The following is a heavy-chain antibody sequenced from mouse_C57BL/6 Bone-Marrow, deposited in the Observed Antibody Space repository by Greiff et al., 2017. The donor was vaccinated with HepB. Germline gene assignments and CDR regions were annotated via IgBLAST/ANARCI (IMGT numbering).Heavy chain of an antibody. V-gene: IGHV5-6*02. CDR3: ARGGNYLYYFDY. D-gene: IGHD2-1*01. CDR1: GFTFSSYG. Sequence: EVMLVESGGDLVKPGGSLKLSCAASGFTFSSYGMSWVRQTPDKRLEWVATISSGGSYTYYPDSVKGRFTISRDNAKNTLYLQMSSLKSEDTAMYYCARGGNYLYYFDYWGQGTTLTVSS. CDR2: ISSGGSYT. J-gene: IGHJ2*01.